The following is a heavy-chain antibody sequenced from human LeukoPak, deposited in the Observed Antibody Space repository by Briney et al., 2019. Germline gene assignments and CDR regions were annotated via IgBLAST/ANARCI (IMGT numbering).Heavy chain of an antibody. CDR3: ARGAVTTSDYFDY. CDR1: GGSISSGGYS. D-gene: IGHD4-17*01. Sequence: SETLSLTCTVSGGSISSGGYSWSWIRQPPGTGLEWIGYIYHSGSTYYNPSLKSRVTISVDRSKNQFSLKLSSVTAADTAVYYCARGAVTTSDYFDYWGQGTLVTVSS. V-gene: IGHV4-30-2*01. J-gene: IGHJ4*02. CDR2: IYHSGST.